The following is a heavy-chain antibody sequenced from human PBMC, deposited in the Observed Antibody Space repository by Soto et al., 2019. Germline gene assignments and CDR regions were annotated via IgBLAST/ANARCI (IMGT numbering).Heavy chain of an antibody. CDR2: IKSKTDGGTT. V-gene: IGHV3-15*01. Sequence: PVGSLRLSCAASGFTFSNAWMSWVRQAPGKGLEWVGRIKSKTDGGTTDYAAPVKGRFTISRDDSKNTLYLQMNSLKTEDTAVYYCTSYCSSTSCYYYYYGMDVWGQGTTVTVSS. J-gene: IGHJ6*02. CDR1: GFTFSNAW. CDR3: TSYCSSTSCYYYYYGMDV. D-gene: IGHD2-2*01.